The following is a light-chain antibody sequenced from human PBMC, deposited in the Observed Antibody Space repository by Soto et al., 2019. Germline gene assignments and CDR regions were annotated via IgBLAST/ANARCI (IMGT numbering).Light chain of an antibody. J-gene: IGKJ1*01. CDR3: QQYDQWPPT. V-gene: IGKV3-15*01. CDR2: LAS. Sequence: TQSTARQSCLSGLKISVSCRASQAVNTRLAWYQHKPGQAPRLLSYLASNRATGVPARFIFSESGTDLPLTSTNLQSEQIPSYDPQQYDQWPPTFGQGTKVDIK. CDR1: QAVNTR.